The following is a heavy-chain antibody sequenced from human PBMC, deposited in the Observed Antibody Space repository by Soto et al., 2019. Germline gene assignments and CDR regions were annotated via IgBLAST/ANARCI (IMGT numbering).Heavy chain of an antibody. V-gene: IGHV1-3*04. J-gene: IGHJ4*02. CDR1: GYSFINYA. Sequence: ASVKVSCKASGYSFINYAIYWVRQAPGQRLEWMGRINIGDGNTKYSQRFQGRVTITRDTSASTAYMDLSSLTSDDTAVYYCARGASSSWTSLDYWGQGTLVTSPQ. CDR3: ARGASSSWTSLDY. CDR2: INIGDGNT. D-gene: IGHD6-13*01.